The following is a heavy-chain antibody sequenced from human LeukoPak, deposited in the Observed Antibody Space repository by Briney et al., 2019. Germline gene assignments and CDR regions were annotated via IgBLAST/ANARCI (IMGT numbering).Heavy chain of an antibody. CDR3: ARDRMFIREQSDAFDI. J-gene: IGHJ3*02. CDR2: INPKSGGT. CDR1: GYTFTGYY. Sequence: ASVKVSCKASGYTFTGYYMHWVRQAPGQGLEWMGWINPKSGGTNYAQKFQGRVTMTRDTSISTAYMELRSLRSDDTAVYYCARDRMFIREQSDAFDIWGQGTMVTVSS. V-gene: IGHV1-2*02. D-gene: IGHD1-26*01.